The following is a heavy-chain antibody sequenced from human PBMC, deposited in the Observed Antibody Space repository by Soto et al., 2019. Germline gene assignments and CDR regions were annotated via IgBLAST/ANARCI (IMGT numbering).Heavy chain of an antibody. J-gene: IGHJ4*02. CDR2: ISIGGTTI. CDR3: ARGVRDTAVADFDY. Sequence: GGSLRLSCAASGFTFSSYNMNWVRQAPGKGLEWVSHISIGGTTIDYADSVKGRFTISRDNAKNSLYLQINSLRDEDTAVYYCARGVRDTAVADFDYWGQGTLVTVSS. CDR1: GFTFSSYN. D-gene: IGHD5-18*01. V-gene: IGHV3-48*02.